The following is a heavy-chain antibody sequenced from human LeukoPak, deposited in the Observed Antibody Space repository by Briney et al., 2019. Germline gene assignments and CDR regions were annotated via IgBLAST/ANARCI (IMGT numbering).Heavy chain of an antibody. Sequence: SETLSLTCTVSGGSISSYYWGWIRQSPGKGLEWIGSIYYNGSTNYNPSLKSRVTMSVDTSKNQFSLKLSSVTAADTAVYYCARAFYYDFWSPFDPWGQGTLVTVSS. CDR1: GGSISSYY. V-gene: IGHV4-59*12. CDR3: ARAFYYDFWSPFDP. CDR2: IYYNGST. D-gene: IGHD3-3*01. J-gene: IGHJ5*02.